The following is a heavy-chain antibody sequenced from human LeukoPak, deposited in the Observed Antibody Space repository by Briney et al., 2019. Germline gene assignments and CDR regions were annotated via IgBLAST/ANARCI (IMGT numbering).Heavy chain of an antibody. CDR1: GFTFTNYA. D-gene: IGHD3-10*01. CDR2: ISGRGRST. CDR3: ARASQYYYGSGSYDY. J-gene: IGHJ4*02. Sequence: GGSLRLSCAASGFTFTNYAMSWVGQTPGKGLEWVSAISGRGRSTYYADSVKGRFTISRDNSKNTLYLQMNSLRAEDTAVYYCARASQYYYGSGSYDYWGQGTLVTVSS. V-gene: IGHV3-23*01.